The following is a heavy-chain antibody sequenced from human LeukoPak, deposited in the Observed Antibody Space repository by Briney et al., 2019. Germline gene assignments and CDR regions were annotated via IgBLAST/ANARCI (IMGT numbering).Heavy chain of an antibody. V-gene: IGHV4-34*01. CDR3: ARGRDILTGYYIRPPYFDY. D-gene: IGHD3-9*01. CDR2: INHSGST. CDR1: GGSFSGYY. J-gene: IGHJ4*02. Sequence: SSETLSLTCAVYGGSFSGYYWSWIRQPPGKGLEWIGEINHSGSTNYNPSLKSRVTISVDTSKNQFSLKLSSVTAADTAVYYCARGRDILTGYYIRPPYFDYWGQGTLVTVSS.